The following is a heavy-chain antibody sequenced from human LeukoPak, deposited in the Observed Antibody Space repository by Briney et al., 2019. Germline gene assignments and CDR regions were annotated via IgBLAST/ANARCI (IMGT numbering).Heavy chain of an antibody. Sequence: SETLSLTCTVSGGSISSYYWSWIRQPPGKGLEWIGYIYYSGSTNYNPSLKSRVTISVDTSKNQFSLKLSSVTAADTAVYYCARWGVDTAFDYWGQGTLVTVSS. CDR1: GGSISSYY. CDR2: IYYSGST. V-gene: IGHV4-59*01. J-gene: IGHJ4*02. D-gene: IGHD5-18*01. CDR3: ARWGVDTAFDY.